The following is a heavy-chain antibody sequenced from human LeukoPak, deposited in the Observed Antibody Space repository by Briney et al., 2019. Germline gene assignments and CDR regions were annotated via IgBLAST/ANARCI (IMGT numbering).Heavy chain of an antibody. V-gene: IGHV1-18*03. J-gene: IGHJ5*02. D-gene: IGHD2-15*01. CDR2: ISTYNGET. CDR1: GYTFSNFR. CDR3: ARAGAVVDNWFDP. Sequence: ASVKVSCKASGYTFSNFRINWVRQAPGQGLEWMGWISTYNGETNHAQKVQDRVTMTTDTSTSTAYMELRSLRFDDMAVYYCARAGAVVDNWFDPWGQGTLVTVSS.